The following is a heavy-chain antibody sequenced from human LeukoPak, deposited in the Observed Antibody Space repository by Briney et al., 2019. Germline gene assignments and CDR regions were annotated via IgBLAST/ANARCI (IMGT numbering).Heavy chain of an antibody. Sequence: GALRLSCAASGFTFSSHGMNWVREAPGKGLEWVSGISPNGVITYYADSVKGRFTISRDNSKGTVYLQMNSLRPEDTAVYYCAKDDAWLQYGDWGRGTLVTVSS. CDR2: ISPNGVIT. J-gene: IGHJ4*02. CDR1: GFTFSSHG. V-gene: IGHV3-23*01. CDR3: AKDDAWLQYGD. D-gene: IGHD5-24*01.